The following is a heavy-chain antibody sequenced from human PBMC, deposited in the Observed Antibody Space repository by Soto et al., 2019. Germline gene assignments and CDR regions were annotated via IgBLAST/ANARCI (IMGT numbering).Heavy chain of an antibody. CDR1: GFTFSSYA. J-gene: IGHJ3*01. Sequence: GGSLRLSCAASGFTFSSYAMSWVRQAPGKGLEWVSAISGSGGSTYYADSGKGRFTISRDNSKNTLYLQMNSLRAEDTAVYYCANDVVYGQVTTTRYAFDFWGQGAMVTVSS. V-gene: IGHV3-23*01. CDR2: ISGSGGST. CDR3: ANDVVYGQVTTTRYAFDF. D-gene: IGHD4-17*01.